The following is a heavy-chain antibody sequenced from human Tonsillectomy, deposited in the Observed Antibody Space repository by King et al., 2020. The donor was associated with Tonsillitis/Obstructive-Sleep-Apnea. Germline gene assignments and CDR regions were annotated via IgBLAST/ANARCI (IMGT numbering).Heavy chain of an antibody. CDR1: GGSISSYY. D-gene: IGHD4-11*01. CDR2: IYTSGST. V-gene: IGHV4-4*07. J-gene: IGHJ6*02. Sequence: VQLQESGPGLVKPSETLSLMCTVSGGSISSYYWSWIRQPAGKGLEWIGRIYTSGSTNYNPSLKSRVTMSVDTSKNQFSLKLSSVTAADTAVYYCARGVRTTTITAEGVYSDYGLDVWGQGTTVTVSS. CDR3: ARGVRTTTITAEGVYSDYGLDV.